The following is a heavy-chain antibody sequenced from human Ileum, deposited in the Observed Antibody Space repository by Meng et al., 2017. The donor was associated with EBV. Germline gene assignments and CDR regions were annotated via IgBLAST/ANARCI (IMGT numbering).Heavy chain of an antibody. J-gene: IGHJ5*02. CDR2: INHSGST. CDR3: AREARSSGYHPGIGP. CDR1: GGFFSGYY. D-gene: IGHD3-22*01. V-gene: IGHV4-34*02. Sequence: QVQLQEWGGGLVEASETLSLTCSVYGGFFSGYYWSWIRQSPGKGLEWIGEINHSGSTNYNPSLKSRVTISVDTSKNQFSLKLTSVTAADTAVYYCAREARSSGYHPGIGPWGQGTLVTVSS.